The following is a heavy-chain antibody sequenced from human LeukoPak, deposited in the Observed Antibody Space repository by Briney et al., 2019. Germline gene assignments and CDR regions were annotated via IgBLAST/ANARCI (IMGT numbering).Heavy chain of an antibody. CDR2: ISSSGSTI. D-gene: IGHD3-10*01. J-gene: IGHJ3*02. Sequence: GGSLRLSCAASGFTFSSYEMNWVRQAPGKGLEWVSYISSSGSTIYYADSVKGRFTISRDNAKNSLYLQMNSLRAEDTAVYFSVRGAIDAFDIWGQGTMVTVSS. V-gene: IGHV3-48*03. CDR3: VRGAIDAFDI. CDR1: GFTFSSYE.